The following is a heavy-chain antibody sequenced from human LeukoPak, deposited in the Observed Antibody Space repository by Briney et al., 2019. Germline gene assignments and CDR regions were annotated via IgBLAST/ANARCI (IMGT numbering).Heavy chain of an antibody. V-gene: IGHV3-23*01. CDR3: AKGTSSSCYSAPNY. CDR2: ICSNDNNT. Sequence: PGGSLRLSCAASGFTFSSHSMNWVRQAPGKGLEWVSAICSNDNNTYYANSVKGRFTISRDNSKNTLSLQLNSLRAEDTAVYYCAKGTSSSCYSAPNYWGQGTLVTVSS. J-gene: IGHJ4*02. CDR1: GFTFSSHS. D-gene: IGHD2-15*01.